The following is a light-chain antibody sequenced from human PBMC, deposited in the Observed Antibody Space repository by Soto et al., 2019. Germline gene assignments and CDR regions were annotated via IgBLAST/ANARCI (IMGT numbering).Light chain of an antibody. CDR1: QTVSNNY. V-gene: IGKV3-20*01. CDR3: QQYATSRT. CDR2: GAS. J-gene: IGKJ1*01. Sequence: EIVLTQSPGTLSLSPGERATLSCRASQTVSNNYLAWYQQKPGQAPRLFIYGASTRATGIPDRFSGSGSGTAFTLTSSRLEPADFAVYYAQQYATSRTFGQGTKVDIK.